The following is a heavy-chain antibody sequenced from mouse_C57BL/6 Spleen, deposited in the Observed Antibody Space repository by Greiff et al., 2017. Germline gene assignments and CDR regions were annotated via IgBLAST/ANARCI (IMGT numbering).Heavy chain of an antibody. Sequence: EVQLVESGGGLVKPGGSLKLSCAASGFTFSSYAMSWVRQTPEKRLEWVATISDGGSYTYYPDNVKGRFTISRDNAKNNLYLQMSHLKSEDTAMYYCARDRPYYYGSSFWYFDVWGTGTTVTVSS. V-gene: IGHV5-4*01. D-gene: IGHD1-1*01. J-gene: IGHJ1*03. CDR2: ISDGGSYT. CDR3: ARDRPYYYGSSFWYFDV. CDR1: GFTFSSYA.